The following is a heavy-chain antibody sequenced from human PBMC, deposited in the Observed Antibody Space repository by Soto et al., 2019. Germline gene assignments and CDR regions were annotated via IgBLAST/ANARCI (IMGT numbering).Heavy chain of an antibody. D-gene: IGHD5-12*01. CDR2: ISSSSSYI. CDR3: APGGYSGYDLYYYYYGMDV. CDR1: GFTFSSYS. V-gene: IGHV3-21*01. Sequence: EVRLVESGGGLVKPGGSLRLSCAASGFTFSSYSMNWVRQAPGKGLEWVSSISSSSSYIYYADSVKGRFTISRDNAKNSLYLQMNSLRAEDTAVYYCAPGGYSGYDLYYYYYGMDVWGQGTTVTVSS. J-gene: IGHJ6*02.